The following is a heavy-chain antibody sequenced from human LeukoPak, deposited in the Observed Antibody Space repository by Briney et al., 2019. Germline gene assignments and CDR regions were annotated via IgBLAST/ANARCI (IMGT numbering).Heavy chain of an antibody. CDR2: IYPGDSDT. CDR1: GSSFTSYW. Sequence: GESLRISCKGSGSSFTSYWIGWVRPLPGKGLEWMGIIYPGDSDTKYSPSFQGQVTISADKSISTAYLQWSSLKASDTAMYYCARQAEAVAWPYFDYWGQGTLVTVSS. J-gene: IGHJ4*02. V-gene: IGHV5-51*01. D-gene: IGHD6-19*01. CDR3: ARQAEAVAWPYFDY.